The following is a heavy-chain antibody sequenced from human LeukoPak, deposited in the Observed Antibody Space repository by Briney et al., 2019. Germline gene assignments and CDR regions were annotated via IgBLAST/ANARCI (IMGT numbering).Heavy chain of an antibody. CDR1: GFTFDDYA. V-gene: IGHV3-9*01. Sequence: GGSLRLSCAASGFTFDDYAMHWVRQAPGKGLEWVSGISRNSGSRDYADSVKGRFTISRDNSKNTLYLQMNSLRAEDTAVYYCAKDLLTVADYHWGQGTLVTVSS. CDR2: ISRNSGSR. J-gene: IGHJ1*01. CDR3: AKDLLTVADYH. D-gene: IGHD6-19*01.